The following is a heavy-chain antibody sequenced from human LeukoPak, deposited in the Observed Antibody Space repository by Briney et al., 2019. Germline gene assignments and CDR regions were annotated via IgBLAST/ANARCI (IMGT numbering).Heavy chain of an antibody. CDR3: ARDLQYYYDSSGYYYRYYFDY. CDR2: ISYSGST. D-gene: IGHD3-22*01. Sequence: SETLSLTCTVSGGSISSSSYYWGWIRQPPGKGLEWIGSISYSGSTYYNPSLKSRVTISVDTSKNQFSLKLSSVTAADTAVFYCARDLQYYYDSSGYYYRYYFDYWGQGTLVTVSS. J-gene: IGHJ4*02. V-gene: IGHV4-39*07. CDR1: GGSISSSSYY.